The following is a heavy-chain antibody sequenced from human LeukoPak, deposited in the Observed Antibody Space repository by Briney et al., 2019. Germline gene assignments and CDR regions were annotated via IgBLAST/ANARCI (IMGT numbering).Heavy chain of an antibody. CDR3: ARFDIVVVPANHYYGMDV. J-gene: IGHJ6*02. D-gene: IGHD2-2*01. CDR2: TIPIFGTA. V-gene: IGHV1-69*01. Sequence: SVKVSCKASGGTFSSYAIGWVRQAPGQGLEWMGGTIPIFGTANYAQKFQGRVTITADESTSTAYMELSSLRSEDTAVYYCARFDIVVVPANHYYGMDVWGQGTTVTVSS. CDR1: GGTFSSYA.